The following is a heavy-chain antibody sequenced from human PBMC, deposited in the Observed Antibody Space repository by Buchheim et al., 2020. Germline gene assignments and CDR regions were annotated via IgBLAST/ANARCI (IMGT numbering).Heavy chain of an antibody. CDR1: GFTFSSYA. CDR2: ISGSGGST. V-gene: IGHV3-23*01. CDR3: AKDLNDFWSGYGPDWFDP. J-gene: IGHJ5*02. Sequence: EVQLLESGGGLVQPGGSLRLSCAASGFTFSSYAMSWVRQAPGKGLEWVSAISGSGGSTYYADSVKGRFTISRDNSKNTLYLQMNSLRAEYTAVYYCAKDLNDFWSGYGPDWFDPWGQGTL. D-gene: IGHD3-3*01.